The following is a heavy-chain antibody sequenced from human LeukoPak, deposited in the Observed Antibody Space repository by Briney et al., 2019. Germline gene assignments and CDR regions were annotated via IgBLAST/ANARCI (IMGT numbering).Heavy chain of an antibody. Sequence: GGSLRLSCAASGFTFSSYWMSWVRQAPGKGLEWVANIKRDGSEKYYVASVKGRFTISRDNAKNSLYLQMNSLRAEDTAVYYCASWRWGAVLDYWGQGTLVTVSS. J-gene: IGHJ4*02. D-gene: IGHD7-27*01. CDR3: ASWRWGAVLDY. CDR1: GFTFSSYW. CDR2: IKRDGSEK. V-gene: IGHV3-7*05.